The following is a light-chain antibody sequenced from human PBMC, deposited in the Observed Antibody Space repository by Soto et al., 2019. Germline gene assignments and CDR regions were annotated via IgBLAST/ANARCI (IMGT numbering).Light chain of an antibody. CDR1: SSDVGGYNY. V-gene: IGLV2-8*01. Sequence: QSVLTQPPSASGSPGQSVTISCTGTSSDVGGYNYVSWYQQHPGKAPKLMIYEVFERPSGVPDRFSGSKSGNTASLTVSGLQAEDEADYYCSSYAGSNNFDVFGTGTKVT. CDR3: SSYAGSNNFDV. CDR2: EVF. J-gene: IGLJ1*01.